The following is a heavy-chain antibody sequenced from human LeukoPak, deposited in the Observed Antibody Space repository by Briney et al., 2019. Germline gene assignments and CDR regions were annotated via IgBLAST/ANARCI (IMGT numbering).Heavy chain of an antibody. V-gene: IGHV3-23*01. J-gene: IGHJ4*02. CDR2: ISGSGGST. Sequence: GGSLRLSCAASGFTFSSYGMSWVRQTPGKGLEWVSAISGSGGSTYYADSVKGRFTISRDNSKNTLYLQMNSLRAEDTAVYYRAKALSYSGYDYYFDFGGQGTLVTVSS. D-gene: IGHD5-12*01. CDR3: AKALSYSGYDYYFDF. CDR1: GFTFSSYG.